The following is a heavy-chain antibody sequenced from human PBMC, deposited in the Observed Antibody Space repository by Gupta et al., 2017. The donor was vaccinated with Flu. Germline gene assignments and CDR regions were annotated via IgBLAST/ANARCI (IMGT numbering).Heavy chain of an antibody. J-gene: IGHJ6*03. CDR3: ARVRDYSAFFYNYYYMDV. Sequence: PGKGLEWIGEVFHSGSTAYNPSLKSRVPISVDKSKNQFSLNLSSVTAADTAVYYCARVRDYSAFFYNYYYMDVWGRGTAVTVSS. D-gene: IGHD4-4*01. CDR2: VFHSGST. V-gene: IGHV4-4*02.